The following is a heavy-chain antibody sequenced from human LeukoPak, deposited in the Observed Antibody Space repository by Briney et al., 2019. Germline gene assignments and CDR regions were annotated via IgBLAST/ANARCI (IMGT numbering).Heavy chain of an antibody. CDR3: ARDSHYYDSSGPEYYFDY. Sequence: SETLSLTCTVSGGSISSGGYYWSWIRQHPGKGLEWIGYIYYSGSTYYNPSLKRRVTISVDTSKNQFSLKLSSVTAADTAVYYCARDSHYYDSSGPEYYFDYWGQGTLVTVSS. D-gene: IGHD3-22*01. J-gene: IGHJ4*02. CDR1: GGSISSGGYY. CDR2: IYYSGST. V-gene: IGHV4-31*03.